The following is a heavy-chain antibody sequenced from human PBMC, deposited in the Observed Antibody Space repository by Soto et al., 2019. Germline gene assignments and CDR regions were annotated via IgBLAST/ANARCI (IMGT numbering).Heavy chain of an antibody. CDR2: INHSGST. V-gene: IGHV4-34*01. CDR3: ARGRDYDFWSGYYPPADV. D-gene: IGHD3-3*01. J-gene: IGHJ6*02. Sequence: KTSETLSLTCAVYGGSFSRYYWSWIRQPPGKGLEWIGEINHSGSTNYNPSLKSRVTISVDTSKNQFSLKLSSVTAADTAVYYCARGRDYDFWSGYYPPADVWGQGTTVTVSS. CDR1: GGSFSRYY.